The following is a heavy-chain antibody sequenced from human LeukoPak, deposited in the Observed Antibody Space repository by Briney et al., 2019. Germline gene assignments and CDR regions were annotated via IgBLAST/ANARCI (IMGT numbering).Heavy chain of an antibody. CDR1: SDFFSSVTDY. J-gene: IGHJ5*02. CDR2: GDYSGGT. V-gene: IGHV4-39*07. D-gene: IGHD6-19*01. Sequence: SETLSLTCTVSSDFFSSVTDYWAWIRQPPGKGLEWIASGDYSGGTYYNPSLESRVAISADMSKNQISLKLSSVTAADTALYYCARERGEEYSSGWYKTNFSDTWGQGTRVTVSS. CDR3: ARERGEEYSSGWYKTNFSDT.